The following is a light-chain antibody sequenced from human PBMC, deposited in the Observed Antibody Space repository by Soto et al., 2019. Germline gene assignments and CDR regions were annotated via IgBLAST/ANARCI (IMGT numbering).Light chain of an antibody. CDR2: DAS. Sequence: DIQMTQSPSTLSASVGDRVTITCRASQSISSWLAWYQQKPGKAPKLLIYDASSLESGVPSRFSGSASGTEFTLNISSLQPDDFATYYCQQYNCYWTFGLGTKVEIK. CDR3: QQYNCYWT. CDR1: QSISSW. J-gene: IGKJ1*01. V-gene: IGKV1-5*01.